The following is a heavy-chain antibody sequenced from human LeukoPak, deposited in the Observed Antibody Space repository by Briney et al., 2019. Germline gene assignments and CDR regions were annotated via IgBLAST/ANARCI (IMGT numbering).Heavy chain of an antibody. D-gene: IGHD3-3*02. CDR3: ARGRAFFD. Sequence: SETLSLTCTVSGGSININTYYWGWIRQPPGKGLEWIGSIYYSGSTYYNPSLKSRVTISVDTSKNQFSLKLSSVTAADTAVYYCARGRAFFDWGQGTLVTVSS. V-gene: IGHV4-39*07. CDR2: IYYSGST. J-gene: IGHJ4*02. CDR1: GGSININTYY.